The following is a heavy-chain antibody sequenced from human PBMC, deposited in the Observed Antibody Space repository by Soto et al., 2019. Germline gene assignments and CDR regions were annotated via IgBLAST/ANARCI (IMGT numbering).Heavy chain of an antibody. V-gene: IGHV1-3*01. D-gene: IGHD1-1*01. Sequence: ASVKVSCKASGYTFTTHAMHWVRQAPGQSLEWMGWINGGTGQTKHSQRFKGRVNITRDTSASTAYMALSSVRSEDTAVYYCASGKGMEDNDDYYGLDICGQGTPVTVSS. CDR1: GYTFTTHA. J-gene: IGHJ6*02. CDR2: INGGTGQT. CDR3: ASGKGMEDNDDYYGLDI.